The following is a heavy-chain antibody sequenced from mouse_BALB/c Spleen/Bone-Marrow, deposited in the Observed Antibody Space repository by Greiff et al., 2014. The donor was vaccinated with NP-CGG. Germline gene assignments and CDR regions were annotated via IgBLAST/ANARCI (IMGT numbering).Heavy chain of an antibody. V-gene: IGHV1-80*01. Sequence: VQLQQSGAELVRPGSLVKISCKASGYAFSKYWMNWMKRRPGQGLEWIGQIYPGDGDTNYNGKFKGKATLTADKSSSTAYMQLNSLTSEDSAVYFCASRGDYSYAMDYWGQGTSVTVSS. CDR1: GYAFSKYW. J-gene: IGHJ4*01. CDR2: IYPGDGDT. D-gene: IGHD1-1*01. CDR3: ASRGDYSYAMDY.